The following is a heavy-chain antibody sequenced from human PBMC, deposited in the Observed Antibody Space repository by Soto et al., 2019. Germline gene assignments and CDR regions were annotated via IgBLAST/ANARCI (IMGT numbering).Heavy chain of an antibody. CDR2: ISSSGGTT. Sequence: GGSLRLSCAASGFTFSSYAMSWVRQAPGKGLEWVSAISSSGGTTHYADSVKGRFIISRDNSKDTLYLQMNSLRAEDTAVYYCAKPGYLEQWLVRGYFDYWGQGTMVTVSS. D-gene: IGHD6-19*01. J-gene: IGHJ4*02. CDR1: GFTFSSYA. V-gene: IGHV3-23*01. CDR3: AKPGYLEQWLVRGYFDY.